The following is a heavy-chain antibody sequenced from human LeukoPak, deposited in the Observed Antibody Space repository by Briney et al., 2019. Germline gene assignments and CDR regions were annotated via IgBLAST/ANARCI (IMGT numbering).Heavy chain of an antibody. J-gene: IGHJ4*02. V-gene: IGHV3-30*18. CDR2: ISYDGSIK. CDR3: AKVAYNWNSRIDY. Sequence: GGSLRLSCAASGFIFRNYALHWVRQAPGKGLEWVAVISYDGSIKYLIDSVKGRFTISRDNSKNTLYLQMNSLRAEDTAVYYCAKVAYNWNSRIDYWGQGTLVTVSS. CDR1: GFIFRNYA. D-gene: IGHD1-7*01.